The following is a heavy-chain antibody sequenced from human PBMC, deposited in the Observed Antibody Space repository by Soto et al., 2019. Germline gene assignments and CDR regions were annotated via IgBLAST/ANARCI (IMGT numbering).Heavy chain of an antibody. CDR1: GFTFSSYG. CDR3: AKDKYYGSGGRIDY. D-gene: IGHD3-10*01. Sequence: GGSLRLSCAASGFTFSSYGMHWVRQAPGKGLEWVAVISYDGSSKYYADSVKGRFTISRDNSKNTLYLQMNSLRDEDTAVYYCAKDKYYGSGGRIDYWGQGTLVTVSS. J-gene: IGHJ4*02. V-gene: IGHV3-30*18. CDR2: ISYDGSSK.